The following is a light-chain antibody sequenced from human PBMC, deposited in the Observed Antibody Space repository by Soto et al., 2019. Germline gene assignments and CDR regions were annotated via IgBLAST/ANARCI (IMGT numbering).Light chain of an antibody. CDR3: SSYTSSNASYA. CDR2: DVS. V-gene: IGLV2-14*01. Sequence: QSVLTQPASVSGSPGQSIAISCTGANSDLGDYDYVSWYQQRPGEAPKLMIYDVSNRPSGVSDRFSGSKSGNTASLTISGLQAEDEADYYCSSYTSSNASYAFGAGTKVTV. J-gene: IGLJ1*01. CDR1: NSDLGDYDY.